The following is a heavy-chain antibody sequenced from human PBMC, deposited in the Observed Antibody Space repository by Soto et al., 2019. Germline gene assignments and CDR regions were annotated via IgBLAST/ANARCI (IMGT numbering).Heavy chain of an antibody. J-gene: IGHJ4*02. V-gene: IGHV1-3*01. D-gene: IGHD3-22*01. CDR2: INAGNGNT. CDR3: ARVCFVFWAYDIPVSGEYFDY. Sequence: ASVKVSCKASGYTFTSYAMHWVRQAPGQRLEWMGWINAGNGNTKYSQKFQGRVTITRDTSASTAYMELSSLRSEDTAVYYCARVCFVFWAYDIPVSGEYFDYGGQGTLVTVSS. CDR1: GYTFTSYA.